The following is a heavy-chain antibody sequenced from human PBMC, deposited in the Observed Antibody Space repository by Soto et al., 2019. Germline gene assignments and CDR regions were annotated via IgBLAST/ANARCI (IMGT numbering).Heavy chain of an antibody. CDR1: GGTFGSYA. V-gene: IGHV1-69*13. J-gene: IGHJ6*02. CDR2: IIPIPGTA. CDR3: ARSQGSSTSLEIYYYYYYGMDV. D-gene: IGHD2-2*01. Sequence: SVKVSCKASGGTFGSYATSWVRQAPGQGLEWMGGIIPIPGTANYAQKFQGRVTIAADESTSTAYMELSSLRSEDTAVYYCARSQGSSTSLEIYYYYYYGMDVWGQGTTVTVSS.